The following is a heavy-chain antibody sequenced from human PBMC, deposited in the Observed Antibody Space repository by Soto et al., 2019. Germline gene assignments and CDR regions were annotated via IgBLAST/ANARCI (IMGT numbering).Heavy chain of an antibody. D-gene: IGHD1-26*01. CDR1: GGSISSYY. J-gene: IGHJ6*02. V-gene: IGHV4-59*01. Sequence: PSETLSLTCTVSGGSISSYYWSWIRQPPGKGLEWIGYIYYSGSTNYNPSLKSRVTISVDTSKNQFSLKLSSVTAADTAVYYCARWEPYYYYGMDVWGQGTTVTVS. CDR2: IYYSGST. CDR3: ARWEPYYYYGMDV.